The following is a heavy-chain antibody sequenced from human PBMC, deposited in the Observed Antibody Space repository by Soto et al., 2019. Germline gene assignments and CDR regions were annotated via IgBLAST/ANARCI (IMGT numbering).Heavy chain of an antibody. D-gene: IGHD5-12*01. CDR1: GFTFSSYS. CDR3: ARDKYSGYDYLFDY. V-gene: IGHV3-48*01. J-gene: IGHJ4*02. CDR2: ISSSSSTI. Sequence: GGSLRLSCAASGFTFSSYSMNWVRQAPGKGLQWVSYISSSSSTIYYADSVKGRFTISRDNAKNSLYLQMNRLRAEDTAVYYCARDKYSGYDYLFDYWGQGTLVTVSS.